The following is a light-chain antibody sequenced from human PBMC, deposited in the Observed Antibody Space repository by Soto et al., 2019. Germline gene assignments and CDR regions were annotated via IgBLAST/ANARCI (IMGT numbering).Light chain of an antibody. V-gene: IGKV3-20*01. CDR1: QSVTSNF. CDR2: GAS. Sequence: ENVLTQSPGTLSLSPGEKATLSCRASQSVTSNFLLWYQQKPGQAPKLLIYGASTRATGIPDRFSGSGSGTDFTLTISRLEPEDFAVYYCQQYGGSPYTFGQGTTLEIK. CDR3: QQYGGSPYT. J-gene: IGKJ2*01.